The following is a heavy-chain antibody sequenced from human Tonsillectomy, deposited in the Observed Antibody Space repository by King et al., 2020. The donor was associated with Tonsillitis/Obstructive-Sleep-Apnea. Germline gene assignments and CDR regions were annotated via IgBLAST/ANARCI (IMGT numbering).Heavy chain of an antibody. CDR2: IIPIFGRA. CDR3: ACTHPGSSSWYIFEY. CDR1: GGTFSSYA. Sequence: QLVQSGAEVKKPGSSVKVSCKASGGTFSSYAISWVRQAPGQGLEWMGGIIPIFGRANYAQKFQGRVTIIADESTSTAYMELSSLRSEDTAVYYCACTHPGSSSWYIFEYWGQGTLVTVSS. D-gene: IGHD6-13*01. V-gene: IGHV1-69*12. J-gene: IGHJ4*02.